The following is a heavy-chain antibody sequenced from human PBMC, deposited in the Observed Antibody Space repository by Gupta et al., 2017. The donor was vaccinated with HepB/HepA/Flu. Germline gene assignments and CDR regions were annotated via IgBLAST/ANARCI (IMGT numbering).Heavy chain of an antibody. CDR3: AKVWGGYYFDY. D-gene: IGHD3-3*01. J-gene: IGHJ4*02. CDR1: GVTFSTSA. CDR2: ITDSSGGT. Sequence: EVHVLESGGTLVQPGGSLRLSCDASGVTFSTSAMTWVRQAPGRGLEWVAGITDSSGGTFYADSVKGRFTVTRDNSKNTLYLQMNSLRADDTAEYYCAKVWGGYYFDYWGQGTLVIVS. V-gene: IGHV3-23*01.